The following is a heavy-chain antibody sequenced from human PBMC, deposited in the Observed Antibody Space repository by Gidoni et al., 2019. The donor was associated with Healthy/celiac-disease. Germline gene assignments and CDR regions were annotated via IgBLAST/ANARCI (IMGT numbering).Heavy chain of an antibody. V-gene: IGHV3-7*01. J-gene: IGHJ3*02. Sequence: EVQLVESGGGVVQPGGSLRLTCAASGFTFSSYWMSWVRQGPGKGLEWLANINQDGSEKYYLGSVKGLFTISSYNAKSSLYLQMNSLKAEDTAVYYCARVWSLWELLRGYDAFDIWGQGTMVTVSS. CDR1: GFTFSSYW. CDR3: ARVWSLWELLRGYDAFDI. CDR2: INQDGSEK. D-gene: IGHD1-26*01.